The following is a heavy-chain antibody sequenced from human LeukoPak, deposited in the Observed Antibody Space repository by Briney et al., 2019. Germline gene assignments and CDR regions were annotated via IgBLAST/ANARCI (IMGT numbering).Heavy chain of an antibody. J-gene: IGHJ4*02. Sequence: GGSLRLSCAASGFTFSSYEMNWVSQAPGKGLEWVSYISSSGSTIYYADSVKGRFTISRDNAKNSLYLQMNSLRAEDTAVYYCARRVYGDFDYWGQGTLVTVSS. CDR1: GFTFSSYE. D-gene: IGHD2/OR15-2a*01. CDR3: ARRVYGDFDY. V-gene: IGHV3-48*03. CDR2: ISSSGSTI.